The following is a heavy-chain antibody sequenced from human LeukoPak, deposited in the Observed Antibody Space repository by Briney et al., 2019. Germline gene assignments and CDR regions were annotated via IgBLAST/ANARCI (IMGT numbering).Heavy chain of an antibody. CDR3: ARGSYSSGWSPGYYFDY. D-gene: IGHD6-19*01. Sequence: PSQTLSLTCTVSGGSISSGSYYWSWIRQPAGKGLEWIGRIYTSGSTNYNPSLKSRVTISVDTSKNQFSLKLSSVTAADTAMYYCARGSYSSGWSPGYYFDYWGQGTLVTVSS. CDR1: GGSISSGSYY. CDR2: IYTSGST. V-gene: IGHV4-61*02. J-gene: IGHJ4*02.